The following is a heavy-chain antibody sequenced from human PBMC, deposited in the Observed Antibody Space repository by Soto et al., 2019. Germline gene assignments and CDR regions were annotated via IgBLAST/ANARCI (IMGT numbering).Heavy chain of an antibody. Sequence: PSETLSLTCAVYGGSFSGYYWSWIRQPPGKGLEWIGEINHSGSTTYNPSLKRRVTFSVDSSRGQFSLRLNSVTAADTAVYYCARTVLGPDLLADSFVDYYYYMDVWGQGTTVTVSS. CDR3: ARTVLGPDLLADSFVDYYYYMDV. CDR1: GGSFSGYY. V-gene: IGHV4-34*01. J-gene: IGHJ6*03. CDR2: INHSGST. D-gene: IGHD3-9*01.